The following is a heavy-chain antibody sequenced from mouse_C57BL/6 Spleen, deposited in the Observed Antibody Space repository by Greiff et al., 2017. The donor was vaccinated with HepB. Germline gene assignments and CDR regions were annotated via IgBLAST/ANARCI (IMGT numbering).Heavy chain of an antibody. CDR1: GFTFTDYY. V-gene: IGHV7-3*01. CDR3: ARYWGRGYFDV. Sequence: EVKLVESGGGLVQPGGSLSLSCAASGFTFTDYYMSWVRQPPGKALEWLGFIRNKANGYTTEYSASVKGRFTISRDNSQSILYLQMNALRAEDSATYYCARYWGRGYFDVWGTGTTVTVSS. CDR2: IRNKANGYTT. J-gene: IGHJ1*03.